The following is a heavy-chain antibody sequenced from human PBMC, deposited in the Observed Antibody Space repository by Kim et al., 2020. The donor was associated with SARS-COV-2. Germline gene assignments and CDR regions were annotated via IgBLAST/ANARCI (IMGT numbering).Heavy chain of an antibody. Sequence: SVKVSCKASGDTFSNCAISWVRQAPGQGLEWMGGIIPFFGTTNYAQKFQGRVTITADESTSTAYMELSSLRSEDTAVYYCARVSHYSDSSGDYEDKWGQ. D-gene: IGHD3-22*01. CDR1: GDTFSNCA. J-gene: IGHJ1*01. V-gene: IGHV1-69*13. CDR3: ARVSHYSDSSGDYEDK. CDR2: IIPFFGTT.